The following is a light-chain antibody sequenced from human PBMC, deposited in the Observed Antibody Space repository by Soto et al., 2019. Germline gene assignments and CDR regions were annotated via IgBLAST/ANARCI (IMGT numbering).Light chain of an antibody. V-gene: IGKV2-28*01. CDR1: QSLLQSDSNNY. Sequence: DIVMTQSPLSLPVTPGEPASISCRSSQSLLQSDSNNYLDWYLQKPGQSPHLLIYLGSNRASVVPDTLSGSGSGTDFTLQISRVEAEDVGIYYCMQALQAPLTVGGGTKVDI. CDR3: MQALQAPLT. CDR2: LGS. J-gene: IGKJ4*01.